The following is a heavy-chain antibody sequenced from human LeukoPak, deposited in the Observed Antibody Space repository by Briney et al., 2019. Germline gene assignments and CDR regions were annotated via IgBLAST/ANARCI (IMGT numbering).Heavy chain of an antibody. Sequence: PGGSLRLSCVASGFSLESYSMTWVRQAPGKGLDWVSYISTSSSTIYYADSVKGRFTISRDNAKNSLYLQMNILTDEDTAVYYCARVDSNWYFDLWGRGTLVAVSS. CDR1: GFSLESYS. CDR3: ARVDSNWYFDL. CDR2: ISTSSSTI. V-gene: IGHV3-48*02. D-gene: IGHD3/OR15-3a*01. J-gene: IGHJ2*01.